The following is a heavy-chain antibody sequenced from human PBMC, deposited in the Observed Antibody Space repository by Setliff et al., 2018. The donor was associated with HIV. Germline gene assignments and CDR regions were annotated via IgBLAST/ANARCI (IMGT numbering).Heavy chain of an antibody. CDR3: ASTGGYSYGFFDS. D-gene: IGHD5-18*01. Sequence: LSLTCTVSGGSISSHYWSWIRQPPGKGLEWIGYIYYSGSTNYNPSLKSRVTISVDTSKNQFSLKLSSVTAADTAVYYCASTGGYSYGFFDSWGQGALVTVSS. V-gene: IGHV4-59*11. CDR1: GGSISSHY. J-gene: IGHJ4*02. CDR2: IYYSGST.